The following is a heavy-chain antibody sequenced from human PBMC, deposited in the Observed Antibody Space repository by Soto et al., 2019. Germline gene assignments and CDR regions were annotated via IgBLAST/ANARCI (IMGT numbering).Heavy chain of an antibody. J-gene: IGHJ4*02. CDR2: IYYSGST. CDR3: ARRYGDYPADPFDY. Sequence: QVQLQESGPRLVKPSETLSLTCTVSGGSISSYYWSWIRQPPGKGLEWIGYIYYSGSTNYNPSLKSRVTISVDTSKNQFSLKLSSVTAADTAVYYCARRYGDYPADPFDYWGQGTLVTVSS. CDR1: GGSISSYY. V-gene: IGHV4-59*08. D-gene: IGHD4-17*01.